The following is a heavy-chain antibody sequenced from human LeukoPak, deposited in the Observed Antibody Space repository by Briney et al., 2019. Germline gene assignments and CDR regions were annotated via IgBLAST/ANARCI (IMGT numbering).Heavy chain of an antibody. CDR3: AKTPITMVRGVIIRDYYYYGMDV. Sequence: ETLSLTCTVSGGSISSYYWSWVRQAPGKGLEWVSAISGSGGSTYYADSVKGRFTISRDNSKNTLYLQMNSLRAEDTAVYYCAKTPITMVRGVIIRDYYYYGMDVWGQGTTVTVSS. D-gene: IGHD3-10*01. J-gene: IGHJ6*02. CDR1: GGSISSYY. V-gene: IGHV3-23*01. CDR2: ISGSGGST.